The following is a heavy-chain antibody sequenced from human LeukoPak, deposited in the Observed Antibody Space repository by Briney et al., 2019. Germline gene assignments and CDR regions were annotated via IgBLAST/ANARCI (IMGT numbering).Heavy chain of an antibody. CDR1: GGSISSSSYY. V-gene: IGHV4-39*01. D-gene: IGHD6-25*01. CDR3: ARGTGGYGHAFDI. CDR2: IYYSGST. J-gene: IGHJ3*02. Sequence: TSETLSLTCTVSGGSISSSSYYWGWIRQPPGKGLEWIGSIYYSGSTYYNPSLKSRVTISVDTSKNQFSLKLSSVTAADTAVYYCARGTGGYGHAFDIWGQGTMVTVSS.